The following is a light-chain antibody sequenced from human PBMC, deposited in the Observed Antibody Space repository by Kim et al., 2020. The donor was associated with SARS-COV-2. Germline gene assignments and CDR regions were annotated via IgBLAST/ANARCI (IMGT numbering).Light chain of an antibody. CDR1: QSMSSY. Sequence: LPPGESATLSCRTSQSMSSYLAWYQQKPGQAPRLLISDASNRATGIPARFSGSGSGTDFTLTISSLEPEDFAVYYCQQRSSWLFTFGPGTKVDIK. CDR2: DAS. CDR3: QQRSSWLFT. J-gene: IGKJ3*01. V-gene: IGKV3-11*01.